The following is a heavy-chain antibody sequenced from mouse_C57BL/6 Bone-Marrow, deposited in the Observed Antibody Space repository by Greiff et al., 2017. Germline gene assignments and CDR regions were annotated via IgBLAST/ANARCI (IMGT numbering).Heavy chain of an antibody. Sequence: QVQLKESGPELVKPGASVKISCKASGYAFSSSWMNWVKQRPGKGLEWIGRIYPGDGDTNYNGKFKGKATLTADKSSSTAYMQLSSLTSEDSAVYFCAREVDYDYDGTGFDYWGQGTTLTVSS. CDR1: GYAFSSSW. D-gene: IGHD2-4*01. V-gene: IGHV1-82*01. J-gene: IGHJ2*01. CDR3: AREVDYDYDGTGFDY. CDR2: IYPGDGDT.